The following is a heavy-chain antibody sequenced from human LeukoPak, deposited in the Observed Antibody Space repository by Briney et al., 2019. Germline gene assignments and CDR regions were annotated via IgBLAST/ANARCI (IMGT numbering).Heavy chain of an antibody. CDR2: ILYSGST. CDR3: ARTQLWSENWFGP. J-gene: IGHJ5*02. CDR1: GGSISTYY. D-gene: IGHD5-18*01. Sequence: PSETLSLTCTVSGGSISTYYWSWIRQPPGKGLEWIGYILYSGSTNYNPSLKSRVAISVDTSKNQFSLNLSSVTAADTAVYYCARTQLWSENWFGPGAREPWSPSPQ. V-gene: IGHV4-59*12.